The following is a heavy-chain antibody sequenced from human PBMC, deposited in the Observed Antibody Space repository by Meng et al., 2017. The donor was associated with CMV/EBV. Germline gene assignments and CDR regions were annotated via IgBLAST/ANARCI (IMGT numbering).Heavy chain of an antibody. CDR1: GGTFSSYA. CDR3: ARSGDCSSTSCYTPYYYYGMDV. V-gene: IGHV1-69*10. D-gene: IGHD2-2*02. J-gene: IGHJ6*02. CDR2: IIPILGIA. Sequence: SVKVSCKASGGTFSSYAISWVRQAPGQGLEWMGGIIPILGIANYAQKFQGRVTITTDESTSTAYMELSSLRSEDTAVYYCARSGDCSSTSCYTPYYYYGMDVWGQGTTVTVSS.